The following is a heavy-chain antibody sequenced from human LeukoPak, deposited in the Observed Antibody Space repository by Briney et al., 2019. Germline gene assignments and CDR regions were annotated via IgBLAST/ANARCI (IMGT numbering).Heavy chain of an antibody. CDR2: IRYDGSNK. J-gene: IGHJ4*02. V-gene: IGHV3-30*02. CDR1: GFTFSSYG. CDR3: ARQGYYDRSGYYS. Sequence: GGSLRLSCAASGFTFSSYGMHWVRQAPGKGLEWVAFIRYDGSNKYYADSVKGRFTISRDNSKNTLYLQMNSLRAEDTAVYYCARQGYYDRSGYYSWGQGTLVTVSS. D-gene: IGHD3-22*01.